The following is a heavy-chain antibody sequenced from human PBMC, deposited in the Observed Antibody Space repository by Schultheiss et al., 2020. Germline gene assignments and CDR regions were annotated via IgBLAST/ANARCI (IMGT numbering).Heavy chain of an antibody. V-gene: IGHV4-61*02. CDR3: ARERIMESKSYYYYYGMDV. Sequence: SETLSLTCTVSGGSISSGSYYWSWIRQPAGKGLEWIGRIYTSGSTNYNPSLKSRVTISVDTSKNQFSLKLSSVTAADTAVYYCARERIMESKSYYYYYGMDVWGKGTTVSVYS. D-gene: IGHD2/OR15-2a*01. CDR1: GGSISSGSYY. CDR2: IYTSGST. J-gene: IGHJ6*04.